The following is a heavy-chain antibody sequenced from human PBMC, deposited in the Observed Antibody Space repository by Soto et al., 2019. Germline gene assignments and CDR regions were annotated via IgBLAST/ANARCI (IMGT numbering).Heavy chain of an antibody. Sequence: SETLSLSCAVNGGSFSGYSWTWIRQAPGKGLDWIGEINYTGTTNYSPSLKSRVTLSVDTSKNQFSLELRSVSAADTAVNYCAREGGTGWYYYHYWGHGTLVTVSS. J-gene: IGHJ4*01. V-gene: IGHV4-34*01. CDR3: AREGGTGWYYYHY. D-gene: IGHD6-19*01. CDR1: GGSFSGYS. CDR2: INYTGTT.